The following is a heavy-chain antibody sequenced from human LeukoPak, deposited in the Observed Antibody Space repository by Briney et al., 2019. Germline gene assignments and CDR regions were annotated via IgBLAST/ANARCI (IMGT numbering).Heavy chain of an antibody. CDR3: AKDVWGSSSGAFDI. V-gene: IGHV3-23*01. D-gene: IGHD3-16*01. Sequence: GGSLRLSCAASGLTFSIYAMSWVRQAPGEGLEWVSAISGRGGTTYYADSVKGRFTISRDNSKNTLYLQMNSLRAEDTAAYYCAKDVWGSSSGAFDIWGQGTMVTVSS. CDR1: GLTFSIYA. J-gene: IGHJ3*02. CDR2: ISGRGGTT.